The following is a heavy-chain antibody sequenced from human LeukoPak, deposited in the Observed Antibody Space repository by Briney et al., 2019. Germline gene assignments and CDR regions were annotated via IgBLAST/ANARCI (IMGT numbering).Heavy chain of an antibody. D-gene: IGHD1-14*01. CDR1: GFTFSSYS. CDR3: ARGGMVQPEDYYYGMDV. V-gene: IGHV3-21*01. CDR2: ISSSSSYI. J-gene: IGHJ6*02. Sequence: GGSLRLSCAASGFTFSSYSMNWVRQAPGKGLEWVSSISSSSSYIYYADSVKGRFTISRDNAKNSLYLQMNSLRAEDTAVYYCARGGMVQPEDYYYGMDVWGQGTTVTVSS.